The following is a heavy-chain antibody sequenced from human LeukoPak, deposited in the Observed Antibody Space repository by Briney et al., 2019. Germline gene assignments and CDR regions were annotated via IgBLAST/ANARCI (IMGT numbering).Heavy chain of an antibody. V-gene: IGHV3-23*01. D-gene: IGHD6-6*01. CDR1: GFTFSSYA. J-gene: IGHJ6*02. CDR3: GYSSSIYCGMDV. CDR2: ISGSGGST. Sequence: TGGSLRLSCAASGFTFSSYAMSWVRQAPGKGLEWVSAISGSGGSTYYADSVKGRFTISRDNSKNTLYLQMNSLRAEDTAVYYCGYSSSIYCGMDVWGQGTTVTVSS.